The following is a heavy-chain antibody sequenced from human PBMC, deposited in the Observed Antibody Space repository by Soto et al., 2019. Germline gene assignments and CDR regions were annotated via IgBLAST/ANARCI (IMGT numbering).Heavy chain of an antibody. CDR2: IYYSGST. V-gene: IGHV4-59*01. D-gene: IGHD4-17*01. J-gene: IGHJ2*01. CDR3: ARVRMTTVVTGWYFDL. Sequence: PSETLSLTCTVSGGSISSYYWSWIRQPPGKGLGWIGYIYYSGSTNYNPSLKSRVTISVDTSKNQFSLKLSSVTAADTAVYYCARVRMTTVVTGWYFDLWGRGTLVTVSS. CDR1: GGSISSYY.